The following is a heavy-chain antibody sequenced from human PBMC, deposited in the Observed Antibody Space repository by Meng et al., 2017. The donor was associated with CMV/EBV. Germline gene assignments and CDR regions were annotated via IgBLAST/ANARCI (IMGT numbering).Heavy chain of an antibody. CDR1: GFTFSSYA. V-gene: IGHV3-23*01. J-gene: IGHJ6*02. CDR3: ASKFWSGFYYYGMDV. CDR2: ISGSGGST. Sequence: GGPLRLSCAASGFTFSSYAMSWVRQAPGKGLEWVSAISGSGGSTYYADSVKGRFTISRDNSKNTLYLQMNSLRAEDTAVYYCASKFWSGFYYYGMDVWGQGTTVTVSS. D-gene: IGHD3-3*01.